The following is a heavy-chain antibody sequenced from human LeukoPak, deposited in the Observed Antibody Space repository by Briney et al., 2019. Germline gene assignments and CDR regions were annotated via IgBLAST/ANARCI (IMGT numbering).Heavy chain of an antibody. CDR2: INHSGST. D-gene: IGHD6-19*01. CDR1: GGSFSGYY. CDR3: AKTRIAVAGTPFDY. J-gene: IGHJ4*02. V-gene: IGHV4-34*01. Sequence: SETLSLTCAVYGGSFSGYYWSWIRQPPGKGREWIGEINHSGSTNYNPSLKSRVTISVDTSKNQFSLKLSSVTAADTAVYYCAKTRIAVAGTPFDYWGQGTLVTVSS.